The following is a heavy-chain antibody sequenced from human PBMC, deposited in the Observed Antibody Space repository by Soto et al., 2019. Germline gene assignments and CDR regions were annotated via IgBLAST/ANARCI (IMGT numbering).Heavy chain of an antibody. D-gene: IGHD1-1*01. V-gene: IGHV3-53*01. J-gene: IGHJ6*02. CDR3: ARVSGRYPILRGGMDV. CDR1: GFTVSSNY. CDR2: IYSGGST. Sequence: PGGSLRLSCAASGFTVSSNYMSWVRQAPGKGLEWVSVIYSGGSTYYADSVKGRFTISRDNSKNTLYLQMNSLRAEDTAVYYCARVSGRYPILRGGMDVWGQGTTVTVSS.